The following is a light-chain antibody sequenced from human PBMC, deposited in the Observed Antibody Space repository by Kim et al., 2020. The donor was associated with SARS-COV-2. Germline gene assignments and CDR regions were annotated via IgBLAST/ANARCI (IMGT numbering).Light chain of an antibody. V-gene: IGKV3-15*01. CDR2: GAS. CDR3: QQYNNWPPWT. J-gene: IGKJ1*01. CDR1: QSVSSN. Sequence: CPGERGTLSCRASQSVSSNLAWYQQKPGQAPRLLIYGASTRATGIPARFSGSGSGTEFTLTISSLQSEDFALYYCQQYNNWPPWTFGQGTKVDIK.